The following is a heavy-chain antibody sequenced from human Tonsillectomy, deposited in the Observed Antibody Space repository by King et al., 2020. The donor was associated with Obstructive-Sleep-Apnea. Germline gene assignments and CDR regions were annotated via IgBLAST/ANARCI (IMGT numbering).Heavy chain of an antibody. CDR1: GCSISSHY. CDR3: ARLLWFGELHWFDP. V-gene: IGHV4-59*08. CDR2: IYYSGST. J-gene: IGHJ5*02. Sequence: QLQESGPGLVKPSETLSLTCTVSGCSISSHYWCWIRQPPGKGLEWIGNIYYSGSTNNNTSLKSRVTISVDTSKSQISMKLSSVTAADTAVYYCARLLWFGELHWFDPWGQGTLVTVSS. D-gene: IGHD3-10*01.